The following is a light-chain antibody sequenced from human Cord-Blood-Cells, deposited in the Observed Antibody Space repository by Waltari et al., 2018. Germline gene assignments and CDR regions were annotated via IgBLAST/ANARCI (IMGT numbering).Light chain of an antibody. V-gene: IGLV2-23*01. Sequence: QSALTQPASVSGSPGQSITISCTGTSSDVGSYNLVSWYQQHPGKAPKLMLYEGSKRPSGVSNRFSGSKSGNTASLTSSGLQAEDEADYYCCSYAGSSTVFGGGTKLTVL. CDR2: EGS. CDR1: SSDVGSYNL. CDR3: CSYAGSSTV. J-gene: IGLJ3*02.